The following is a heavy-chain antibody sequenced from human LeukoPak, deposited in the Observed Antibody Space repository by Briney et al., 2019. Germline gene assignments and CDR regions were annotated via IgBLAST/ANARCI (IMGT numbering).Heavy chain of an antibody. CDR1: GFTFSSYS. CDR3: ATYGSGYYFDY. J-gene: IGHJ4*02. CDR2: ISSSSSYI. V-gene: IGHV3-21*01. D-gene: IGHD3-10*01. Sequence: KSGGSLRLSCAASGFTFSSYSMNWVRQAPGKGLEWVSSISSSSSYIYYADSVKVRFTISRDNAKNSLYLQMNSLGAEDTAVYYCATYGSGYYFDYWGQGTLVTVSS.